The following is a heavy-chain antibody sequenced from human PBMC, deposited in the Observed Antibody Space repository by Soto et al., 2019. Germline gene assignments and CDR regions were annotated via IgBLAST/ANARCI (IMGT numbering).Heavy chain of an antibody. V-gene: IGHV3-21*01. D-gene: IGHD3-9*01. J-gene: IGHJ6*02. CDR1: GFTFSSDS. CDR2: ISSSSSYI. CDR3: ARGDYDILTGPDYYYYGMDV. Sequence: GSLRLSCAASGFTFSSDSMNWVRQAPGKGLEWVSSISSSSSYIYYADSVKGRFTISRDNAKNSLYLQMNSLRAEDTAVYYCARGDYDILTGPDYYYYGMDVWGQGTTVTVSS.